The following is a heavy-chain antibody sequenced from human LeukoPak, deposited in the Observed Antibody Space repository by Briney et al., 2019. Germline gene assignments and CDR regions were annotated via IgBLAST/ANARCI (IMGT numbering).Heavy chain of an antibody. V-gene: IGHV3-48*03. D-gene: IGHD2-15*01. Sequence: GGSLRRSCAASGFTFSSYEMNWVRQAPGKGLEWVSYISSSGSTIYCADSVKGRFTISRDNAKNSLYLQMNSLRAEDTAVYYCARSGGSGGSCYTFWGQGTLVTVSS. CDR2: ISSSGSTI. J-gene: IGHJ4*02. CDR1: GFTFSSYE. CDR3: ARSGGSGGSCYTF.